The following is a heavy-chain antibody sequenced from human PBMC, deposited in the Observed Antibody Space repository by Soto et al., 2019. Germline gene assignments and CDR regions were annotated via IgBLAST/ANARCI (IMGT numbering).Heavy chain of an antibody. D-gene: IGHD6-13*01. CDR3: IVQAAALAATS. Sequence: GGSLRLSCAASGFTFSSYAMHWVRQAPGKGLEWVAVISYDGSNKYYADSVKGRFTISRDNSKNTLYLQMNSLRAEDTAVYYYIVQAAALAATSWGQGTLVTVSS. V-gene: IGHV3-30-3*01. J-gene: IGHJ4*02. CDR2: ISYDGSNK. CDR1: GFTFSSYA.